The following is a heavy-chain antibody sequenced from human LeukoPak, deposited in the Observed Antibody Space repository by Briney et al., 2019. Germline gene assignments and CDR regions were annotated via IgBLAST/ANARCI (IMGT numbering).Heavy chain of an antibody. CDR3: ARARRVYGSGSYLFDY. CDR2: MYYSGNS. Sequence: SETLSLTCTVSGASIRSHYWSWIRQPPGKGLEWIGYMYYSGNSNYNPALKSRVTISVDTSKNQFSLKLSSVTAADTAVYYCARARRVYGSGSYLFDYWGQGTLVTVSS. CDR1: GASIRSHY. D-gene: IGHD3-10*01. V-gene: IGHV4-59*11. J-gene: IGHJ4*02.